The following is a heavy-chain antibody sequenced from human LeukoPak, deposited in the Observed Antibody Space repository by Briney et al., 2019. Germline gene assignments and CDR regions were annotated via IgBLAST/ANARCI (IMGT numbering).Heavy chain of an antibody. V-gene: IGHV3-30-3*01. J-gene: IGHJ4*02. CDR2: ISYDGGNK. CDR1: GFTFSSYA. Sequence: PGGSLRLSCAASGFTFSSYAMHWVRQAPGKGLEWVAVISYDGGNKYYADSVKGRFTISRDNSKNTLYLQMNSLRAEDTAVYYCARVEVAGLDYWGQGTLVTVSS. CDR3: ARVEVAGLDY. D-gene: IGHD6-19*01.